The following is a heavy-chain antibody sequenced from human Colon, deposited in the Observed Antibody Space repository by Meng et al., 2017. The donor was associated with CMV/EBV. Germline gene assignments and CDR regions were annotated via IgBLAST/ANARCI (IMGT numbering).Heavy chain of an antibody. V-gene: IGHV4-39*07. CDR2: IYYSGST. CDR1: GGSISSSSYY. Sequence: GSLRLSCTVSGGSISSSSYYWGWIRQPPGKGLEWIGSIYYSGSTYYNPSLKSRVTTSVDTSKNQFSLKLRSVTAADTAVYYCARGIDWFDPWGQGTLVTVSS. J-gene: IGHJ5*02. D-gene: IGHD1-26*01. CDR3: ARGIDWFDP.